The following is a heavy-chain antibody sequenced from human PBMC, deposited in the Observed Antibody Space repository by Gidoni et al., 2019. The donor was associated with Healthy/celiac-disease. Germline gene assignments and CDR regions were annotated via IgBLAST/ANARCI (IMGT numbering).Heavy chain of an antibody. Sequence: QVQLVESGGGLVKPGGSLRLPCAASGFTFSDYYMSWIRQAPGKGMEWVSYISSSCSTIYYADSVKGRCTISRDNAKNSLYLQMNSLRAEDTAVYYCASASGYYYSDAFDIWGQGTMVTVSS. D-gene: IGHD3-22*01. CDR2: ISSSCSTI. J-gene: IGHJ3*02. CDR3: ASASGYYYSDAFDI. V-gene: IGHV3-11*01. CDR1: GFTFSDYY.